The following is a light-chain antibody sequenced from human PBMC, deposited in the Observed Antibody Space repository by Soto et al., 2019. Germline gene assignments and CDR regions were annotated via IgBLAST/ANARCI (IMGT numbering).Light chain of an antibody. CDR3: QQYVTSPYT. J-gene: IGKJ2*01. CDR2: GSS. V-gene: IGKV3-20*01. Sequence: DIVLTQSPGTLSLSPGERVILSCRTSQSISSSALAWYQQTPGQAPSLLIYGSSRRATGIPDRFSGSGSGTDFTLTISSLEPEDFAVYFCQQYVTSPYTFGQGTKLEI. CDR1: QSISSSA.